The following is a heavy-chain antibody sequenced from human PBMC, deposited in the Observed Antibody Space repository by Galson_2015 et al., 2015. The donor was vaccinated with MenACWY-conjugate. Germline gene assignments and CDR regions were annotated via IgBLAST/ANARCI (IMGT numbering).Heavy chain of an antibody. CDR3: ARGTLAVAGTDY. J-gene: IGHJ4*02. D-gene: IGHD6-19*01. CDR1: GFTFNNYW. V-gene: IGHV3-7*01. Sequence: SLRLSCAASGFTFNNYWMTWVRQAPGKGLEWVANINVAGSGENYMDSVRGRFTISRDNAKNSLFLQVNTLRAEDTAVYYCARGTLAVAGTDYWGQGTLVTVSS. CDR2: INVAGSGE.